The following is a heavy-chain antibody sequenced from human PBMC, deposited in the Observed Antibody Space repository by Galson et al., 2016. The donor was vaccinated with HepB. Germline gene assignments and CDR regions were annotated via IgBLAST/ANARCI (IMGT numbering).Heavy chain of an antibody. Sequence: TLSLTCSVSGGSIRSGGYYWGWVRQLPGKGLEWLGYTYYSGGSYYNPSLRSRITTSEDTSKNQFSLNLTSVTAADTAVYYCVNTGYNGQAYYFDNWGQGALVTVTS. CDR3: VNTGYNGQAYYFDN. CDR1: GGSIRSGGYY. D-gene: IGHD5-12*01. V-gene: IGHV4-31*03. J-gene: IGHJ4*02. CDR2: TYYSGGS.